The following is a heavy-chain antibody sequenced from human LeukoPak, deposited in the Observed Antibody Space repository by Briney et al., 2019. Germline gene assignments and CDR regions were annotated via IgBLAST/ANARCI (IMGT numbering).Heavy chain of an antibody. Sequence: SETLSLTCAVYGGPFSGYGWTWIRQPPGKGLEWIGEINHSGSTNYNPSLKSRVTITEDTSKNQFSLMLSSVTAADTAVYYCAGGGGYWGQGTLVTVSS. V-gene: IGHV4-34*01. J-gene: IGHJ4*02. CDR2: INHSGST. CDR1: GGPFSGYG. D-gene: IGHD3-16*01. CDR3: AGGGGY.